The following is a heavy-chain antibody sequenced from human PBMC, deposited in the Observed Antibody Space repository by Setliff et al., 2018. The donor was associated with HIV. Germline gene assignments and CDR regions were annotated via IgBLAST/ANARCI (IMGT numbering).Heavy chain of an antibody. V-gene: IGHV3-11*06. CDR2: ISSSSSYT. J-gene: IGHJ4*02. CDR3: ARDRYSGSSTDY. CDR1: GYSISSGYY. Sequence: LSLTCAVSGYSISSGYYWGWVRQAPGKGLEWVSYISSSSSYTHYADSVKGRFTISRDNVKNSLYLQMNSLRAEDTAVYYCARDRYSGSSTDYWGQGTLVTVSS. D-gene: IGHD1-26*01.